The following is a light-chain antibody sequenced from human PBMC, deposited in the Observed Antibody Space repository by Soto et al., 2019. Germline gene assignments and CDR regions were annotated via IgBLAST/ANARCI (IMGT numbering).Light chain of an antibody. J-gene: IGKJ1*01. Sequence: DIPMTQSPSTLSASVGDRVTITCRASQSISSYLAWYQQKPGKAPKLLISKASTLESRVPSRFSGSGSGTEFTLTISSLQPDDFATYYCQQYNTYPTWTFGQGTKVEIK. CDR1: QSISSY. CDR3: QQYNTYPTWT. V-gene: IGKV1-5*03. CDR2: KAS.